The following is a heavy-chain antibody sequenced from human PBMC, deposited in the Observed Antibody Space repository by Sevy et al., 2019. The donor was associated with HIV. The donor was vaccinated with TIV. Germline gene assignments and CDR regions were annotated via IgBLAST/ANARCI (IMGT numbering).Heavy chain of an antibody. CDR2: TYYRSRWLY. CDR3: ARHDQNWYYGITSYLHTFDI. J-gene: IGHJ3*02. D-gene: IGHD3-9*01. CDR1: GDSVSSNTAA. Sequence: QSQTLSLTCAISGDSVSSNTAAWNWIRQSTSRGLEWLGRTYYRSRWLYEYAVTVKSRLTTNADTSKNQSSLHLNSVSPEDTAIYYCARHDQNWYYGITSYLHTFDIWGQGTMVTVSS. V-gene: IGHV6-1*01.